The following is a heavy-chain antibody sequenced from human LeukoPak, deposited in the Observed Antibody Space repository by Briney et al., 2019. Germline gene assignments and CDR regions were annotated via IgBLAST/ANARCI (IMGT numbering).Heavy chain of an antibody. V-gene: IGHV1-69*04. J-gene: IGHJ6*02. CDR3: AGEEGIAAAAAIYYYGMDV. Sequence: GASVKVSCKASGGTFSSYAISWVRQAPGQGLEWMGRIIPILGIANYAQKFQGRVTITADKSTSTAHMELSSLRSEDTAVYYCAGEEGIAAAAAIYYYGMDVWGQGTTVTVSS. CDR2: IIPILGIA. D-gene: IGHD6-13*01. CDR1: GGTFSSYA.